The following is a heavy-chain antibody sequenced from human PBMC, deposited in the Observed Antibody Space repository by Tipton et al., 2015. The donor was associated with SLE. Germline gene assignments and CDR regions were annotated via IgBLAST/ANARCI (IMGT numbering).Heavy chain of an antibody. CDR1: GDSISSHY. D-gene: IGHD2-15*01. CDR3: ATGGYPDAFDM. V-gene: IGHV4-59*11. Sequence: TLSLTCTVSGDSISSHYWTWIRQPPGKGLEWIGYIYYSGSTKYNPSLKSRITISEDTSKNQFSLKLSSVTAADTAVYYCATGGYPDAFDMWGQGTMVTVSS. J-gene: IGHJ3*02. CDR2: IYYSGST.